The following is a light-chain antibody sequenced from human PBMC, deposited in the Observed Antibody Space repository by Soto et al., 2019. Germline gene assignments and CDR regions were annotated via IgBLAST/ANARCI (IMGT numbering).Light chain of an antibody. CDR1: QSVSSSY. V-gene: IGKV3-20*01. Sequence: DIVLTQSPGTLSLSPGERATLSCRASQSVSSSYLAWYQQKPGQAPRLLIYGASSRATGIPDRFSGSGSGTDFTLTISRLEPEEFAVYSCQQYGSSRTFGHGTNVEIK. J-gene: IGKJ1*01. CDR2: GAS. CDR3: QQYGSSRT.